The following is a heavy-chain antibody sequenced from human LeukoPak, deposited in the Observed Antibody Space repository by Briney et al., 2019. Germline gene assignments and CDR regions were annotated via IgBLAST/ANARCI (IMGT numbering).Heavy chain of an antibody. D-gene: IGHD4-11*01. CDR3: ASGVYSNYVLTDYFDY. Sequence: GGALRLSCAASGFTFSSYSMNWGRQAPGKGLGRVSYISSSSSTIYYADSVKGRFTISRDNAKNSLYLQMNSLRAEDTAVYYCASGVYSNYVLTDYFDYWGQGTLVTVSS. CDR1: GFTFSSYS. CDR2: ISSSSSTI. V-gene: IGHV3-48*01. J-gene: IGHJ4*02.